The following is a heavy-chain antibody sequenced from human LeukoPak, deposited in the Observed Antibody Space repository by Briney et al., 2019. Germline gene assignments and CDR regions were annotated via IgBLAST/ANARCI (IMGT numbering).Heavy chain of an antibody. J-gene: IGHJ4*02. CDR1: GESFNDYY. V-gene: IGHV4-34*01. CDR3: ARESYGDYPFDY. Sequence: SETLSLTCAVYGESFNDYYWSWIRQPPGKGLEWIGEINHRGRTNYNPSLKSRVTISVDTSKNQFSLKLSSVTAADTAVYYCARESYGDYPFDYWGQGTLVTVSS. D-gene: IGHD4-17*01. CDR2: INHRGRT.